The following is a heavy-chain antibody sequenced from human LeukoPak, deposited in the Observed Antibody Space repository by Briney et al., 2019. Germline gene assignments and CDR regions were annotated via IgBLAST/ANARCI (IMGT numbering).Heavy chain of an antibody. V-gene: IGHV3-30*18. Sequence: GALRLSWATSGFTFSSYCNDWVRQAPGKGLGVVGGISYDGSNKYYADSVKGRFTISRDNSKNTLYLQMNSLRAEDTAVYYCAKGRQSITMIVVATDYWGQGTLVTVSS. CDR2: ISYDGSNK. CDR1: GFTFSSYC. J-gene: IGHJ4*02. D-gene: IGHD3-22*01. CDR3: AKGRQSITMIVVATDY.